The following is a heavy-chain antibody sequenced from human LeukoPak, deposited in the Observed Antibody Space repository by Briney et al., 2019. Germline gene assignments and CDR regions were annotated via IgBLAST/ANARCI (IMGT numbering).Heavy chain of an antibody. D-gene: IGHD3-10*01. CDR3: ARLGLGN. V-gene: IGHV4-39*07. Sequence: SETLSLTCTVSGGSLSSYSYYWGWIRQPPGKGLEWIGSIYYSGSTYYNPSLKSRVTISKDTSKNQFSLKLSSVTAADTAVYYCARLGLGNWGQGTLVTVSS. CDR2: IYYSGST. J-gene: IGHJ4*02. CDR1: GGSLSSYSYY.